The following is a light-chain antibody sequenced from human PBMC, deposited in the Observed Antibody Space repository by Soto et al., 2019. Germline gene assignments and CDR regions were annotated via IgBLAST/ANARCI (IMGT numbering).Light chain of an antibody. CDR1: SGDVGAYGR. Sequence: QSALTQPRSVSGSPGQSVTISCTGTSGDVGAYGRVSWYQHHPTKAPTLIIYAVTNRPSGVPYRFSGSKSGSTASLTISGLQVEYEADYYCCSHAGGTSCVFGGGTTLTVL. V-gene: IGLV2-11*01. J-gene: IGLJ3*02. CDR3: CSHAGGTSCV. CDR2: AVT.